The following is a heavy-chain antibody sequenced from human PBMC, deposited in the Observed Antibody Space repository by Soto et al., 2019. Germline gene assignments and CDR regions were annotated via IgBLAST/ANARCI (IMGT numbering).Heavy chain of an antibody. CDR1: GFSFSSYA. CDR2: INGGSTT. J-gene: IGHJ5*02. Sequence: EVQLLESGGGLVQPGGSLRLSCAASGFSFSSYAMNWVRQAPGKGLEWVTTINGGSTTYYADSVKGRFTISRDNSKNTLYLQMNGLRAEDTAVYYCARDVLLGWFDPWGQGTLVTVSS. V-gene: IGHV3-23*01. D-gene: IGHD2-8*01. CDR3: ARDVLLGWFDP.